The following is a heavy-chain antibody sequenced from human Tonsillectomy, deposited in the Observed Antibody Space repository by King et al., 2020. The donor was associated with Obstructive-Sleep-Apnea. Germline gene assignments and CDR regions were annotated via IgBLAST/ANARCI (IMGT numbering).Heavy chain of an antibody. CDR2: ISGSGVDT. CDR1: GFSFDNFA. J-gene: IGHJ4*02. Sequence: VQLVESGGGLVQPGGSLRLSCAASGFSFDNFAMGWVRQAPGKGLEWISAISGSGVDTFYADSVKGRFAISRDHSKKTPSLEVNSLRVEDTAVYYCAKLASTVTSEFDYWGQGTLVTVSS. D-gene: IGHD4-17*01. V-gene: IGHV3-23*04. CDR3: AKLASTVTSEFDY.